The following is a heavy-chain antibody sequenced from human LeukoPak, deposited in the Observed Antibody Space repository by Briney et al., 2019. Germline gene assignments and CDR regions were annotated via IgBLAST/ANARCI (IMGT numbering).Heavy chain of an antibody. Sequence: GGSLRLSCAASGFTFSSYGVNWVRQAPGKGLEWVAVISYDGSNKYYADSVKGRFTISRDNSKNTLYLQMKSLRAEGTGVYYCARANCSSTSSYIAIDFWGRGTLVTVSS. J-gene: IGHJ4*02. CDR1: GFTFSSYG. V-gene: IGHV3-30-3*01. CDR2: ISYDGSNK. CDR3: ARANCSSTSSYIAIDF. D-gene: IGHD2-2*01.